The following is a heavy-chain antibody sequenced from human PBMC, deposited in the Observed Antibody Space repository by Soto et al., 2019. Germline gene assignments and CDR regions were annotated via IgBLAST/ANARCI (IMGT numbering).Heavy chain of an antibody. CDR3: ARALYYDFWSGYPQGRYYYYYGMDV. Sequence: GSLRLSCAASGFTFSSYSMNWVRQAPGKGLEWVSSISSSSSYIYYADSVKGRFTISRDNAKNSLYLQMNSLRAEDTAVYYCARALYYDFWSGYPQGRYYYYYGMDVWGQGTTVTVSS. CDR2: ISSSSSYI. V-gene: IGHV3-21*01. CDR1: GFTFSSYS. J-gene: IGHJ6*02. D-gene: IGHD3-3*01.